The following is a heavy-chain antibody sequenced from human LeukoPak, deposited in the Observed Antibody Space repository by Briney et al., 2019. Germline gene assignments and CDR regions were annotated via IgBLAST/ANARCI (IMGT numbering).Heavy chain of an antibody. D-gene: IGHD3-10*01. V-gene: IGHV3-66*01. CDR2: IYSGGST. CDR1: GFTVSSNY. CDR3: ARDTVTYYYGSGSAPGAFDI. J-gene: IGHJ3*02. Sequence: GGSLRLSCAASGFTVSSNYMSWVRQAPGKGLEWVSVIYSGGSTYYADSVKGRFTISRDNSKNTLYLQMNSLRAEDTAVYYCARDTVTYYYGSGSAPGAFDIWGHGTMVTVSS.